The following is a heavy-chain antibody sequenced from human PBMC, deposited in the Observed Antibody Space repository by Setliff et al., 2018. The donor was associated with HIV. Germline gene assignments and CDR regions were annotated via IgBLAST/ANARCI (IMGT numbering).Heavy chain of an antibody. D-gene: IGHD3-10*02. CDR2: IFHSENT. V-gene: IGHV4-4*02. Sequence: PSETLSLTCAVSGGSISSSKWWSWVRQPPGKGLEWIGEIFHSENTNYNPSLKSRITISIDTSKDHFSLHLTSVTAADTAIYYCARVDTMLLFFDLWGQGTLVTVSS. CDR1: GGSISSSKW. CDR3: ARVDTMLLFFDL. J-gene: IGHJ4*02.